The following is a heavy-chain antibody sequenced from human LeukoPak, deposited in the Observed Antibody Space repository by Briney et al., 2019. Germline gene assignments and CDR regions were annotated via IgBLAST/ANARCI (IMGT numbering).Heavy chain of an antibody. CDR2: INQDGREK. Sequence: HPGGSLRLSCAASGFTFSSIWTSWVRQAPGKGLEWVANINQDGREKYYVDSVKGRFTISRDNAKNSLYLQMNSLRAEDTAVYFCGSPRRGYWGQGTLVTVSS. CDR3: GSPRRGY. V-gene: IGHV3-7*01. J-gene: IGHJ4*02. CDR1: GFTFSSIW.